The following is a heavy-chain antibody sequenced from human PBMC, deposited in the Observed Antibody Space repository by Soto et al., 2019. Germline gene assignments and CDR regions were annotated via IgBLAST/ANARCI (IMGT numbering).Heavy chain of an antibody. V-gene: IGHV3-74*01. CDR1: GFTVDYYW. D-gene: IGHD1-26*01. CDR3: ARAKWELSPFDY. J-gene: IGHJ4*02. Sequence: GESLKISCAASGFTVDYYWMHWVRQAPGKGLVWVSRVHSDGTTTTYADSVKGRFTISRDNARNSVYLQMNSLRDEDTAVYYCARAKWELSPFDYWGQGTLVTVSS. CDR2: VHSDGTTT.